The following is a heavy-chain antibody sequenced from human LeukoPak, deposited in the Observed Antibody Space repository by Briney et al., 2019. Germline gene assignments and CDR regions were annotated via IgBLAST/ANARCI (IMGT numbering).Heavy chain of an antibody. J-gene: IGHJ4*02. CDR3: ARGLPNRGGFDY. V-gene: IGHV1-46*01. CDR2: INPSGGST. CDR1: GYTFSSYY. Sequence: ASVKVSCKASGYTFSSYYMHWVRQAPGQGLEWMGIINPSGGSTSYAQKFQGRVTMTRDTSTSTVYMELSSLRSEDTAVYYCARGLPNRGGFDYWGQGTLVTASS.